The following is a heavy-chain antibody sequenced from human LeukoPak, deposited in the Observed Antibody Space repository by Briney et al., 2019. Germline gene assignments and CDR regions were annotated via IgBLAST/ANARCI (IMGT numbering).Heavy chain of an antibody. J-gene: IGHJ4*02. CDR3: AKEGFDS. Sequence: PGGSLRLSCTASGFTFSGYAMNWVRQAPGKGLEWYSAVGTSGSTYYADSVKGRFTISRDNSKNTLYLQMNSLRAEDTAVYYCAKEGFDSWGQGTLVTVSS. CDR1: GFTFSGYA. CDR2: VGTSGST. V-gene: IGHV3-23*01.